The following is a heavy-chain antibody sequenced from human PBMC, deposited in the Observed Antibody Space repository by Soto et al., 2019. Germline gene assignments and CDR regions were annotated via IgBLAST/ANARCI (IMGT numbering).Heavy chain of an antibody. J-gene: IGHJ4*02. CDR1: GYTFTSYS. Sequence: GASVKVSCKASGYTFTSYSMHWVRQAPGQRLEWMGIINPSGGSTSYAQKFQGRVTITRDTSASTAYMELSSLRSEDTAVYYCARDPGYSYGYNWGQGTLVTVSS. CDR3: ARDPGYSYGYN. D-gene: IGHD5-18*01. V-gene: IGHV1-46*01. CDR2: INPSGGST.